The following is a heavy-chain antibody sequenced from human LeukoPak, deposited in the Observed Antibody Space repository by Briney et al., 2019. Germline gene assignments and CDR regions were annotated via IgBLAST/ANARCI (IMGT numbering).Heavy chain of an antibody. CDR3: VKEVARSGSYSTELDY. V-gene: IGHV3-53*05. J-gene: IGHJ4*02. D-gene: IGHD1-26*01. Sequence: GGSLRLSCAASGFTVSSNYMSWVRQAPGKGLEWVSVIYSGGDTYYADSVKGRFTISRDNSKNTLYLQMNSLRAEDTAVYYCVKEVARSGSYSTELDYWGQGTLVTVSS. CDR2: IYSGGDT. CDR1: GFTVSSNY.